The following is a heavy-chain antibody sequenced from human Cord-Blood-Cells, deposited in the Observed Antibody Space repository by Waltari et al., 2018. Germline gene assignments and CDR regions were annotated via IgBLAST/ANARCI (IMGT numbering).Heavy chain of an antibody. CDR2: IYSGGST. CDR3: ARDGTGTTEGAFDI. CDR1: GFTVSRNY. J-gene: IGHJ3*02. D-gene: IGHD1-7*01. Sequence: EVQLVESGGGLIQPGGSLRLSWAASGFTVSRNYMSWVRQAPGKGLEWVSVIYSGGSTYYADSRDNSKNTLYLQMNSLRAEDTAVYYCARDGTGTTEGAFDIWGQGTMVTVSS. V-gene: IGHV3-53*01.